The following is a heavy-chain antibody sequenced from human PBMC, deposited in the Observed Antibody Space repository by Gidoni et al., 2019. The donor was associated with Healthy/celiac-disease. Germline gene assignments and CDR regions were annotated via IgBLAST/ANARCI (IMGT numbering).Heavy chain of an antibody. J-gene: IGHJ6*02. CDR3: ARDRGIFGGPYYGMDV. Sequence: EVQLLESGGGLVQTGGSLRLSCAASGLTFSSSESNWVRQAHGQGLEWVSYIRSSGSTRYYADSVKGRFTISRDNAKNSLYLQMNSLRAEDTAVYYCARDRGIFGGPYYGMDVWGQGTTVTVAS. V-gene: IGHV3-48*03. CDR1: GLTFSSSE. D-gene: IGHD3-3*01. CDR2: IRSSGSTR.